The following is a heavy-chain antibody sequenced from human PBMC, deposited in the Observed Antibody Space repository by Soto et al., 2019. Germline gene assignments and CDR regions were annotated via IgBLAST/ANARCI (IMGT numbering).Heavy chain of an antibody. Sequence: EVQMVESGGGLVQPGGSLRLSCAASGFTFSSYWMHWVRQPPGKGLVWVSRIDGAGRSTNYADSVKGRFTISRDNAKNTLYLQMNSLRAEDTAVYYCARVGSTSWYWGQGTLVTVSS. CDR3: ARVGSTSWY. CDR1: GFTFSSYW. V-gene: IGHV3-74*01. J-gene: IGHJ4*02. D-gene: IGHD6-6*01. CDR2: IDGAGRST.